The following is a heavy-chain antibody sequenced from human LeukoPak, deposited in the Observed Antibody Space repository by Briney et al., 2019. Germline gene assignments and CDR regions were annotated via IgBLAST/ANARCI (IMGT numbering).Heavy chain of an antibody. CDR2: IYHSGST. Sequence: PSETLSLTCAVSGGSISSSNWWSWVRQPPGKGLEWIGEIYHSGSTYYNPSLKSRITISVDTSENRFSLKLSSVTATDTAVYYCARDCSGGSCYGAFDIWGQGT. CDR1: GGSISSSNW. D-gene: IGHD2-15*01. CDR3: ARDCSGGSCYGAFDI. V-gene: IGHV4-4*02. J-gene: IGHJ3*02.